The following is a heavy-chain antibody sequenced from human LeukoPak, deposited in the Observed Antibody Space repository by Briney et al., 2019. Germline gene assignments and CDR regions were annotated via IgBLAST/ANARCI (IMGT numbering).Heavy chain of an antibody. CDR1: GFTFSNYA. CDR3: AKVDNSGWYDI. D-gene: IGHD6-19*01. J-gene: IGHJ5*02. Sequence: QTGGSLRLSCAASGFTFSNYAMSWVRQAPGKGLEWVSPISHSGGSTYYADSVKGRFTISRDNSKNTLYLQMNSLRVEDTAIYYCAKVDNSGWYDIWGQGTLVTVSS. CDR2: ISHSGGST. V-gene: IGHV3-23*01.